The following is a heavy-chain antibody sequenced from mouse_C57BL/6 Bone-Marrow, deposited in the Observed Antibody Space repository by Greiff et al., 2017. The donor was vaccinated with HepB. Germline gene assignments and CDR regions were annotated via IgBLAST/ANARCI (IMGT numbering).Heavy chain of an antibody. V-gene: IGHV1-81*01. CDR2: IYPRSGNT. D-gene: IGHD1-1*01. J-gene: IGHJ3*01. CDR1: GYTFTSYG. Sequence: QVQLKQSGAELARPGASVKLSCKASGYTFTSYGISWVKQRTGQGLEWVGEIYPRSGNTYYNEKFKGKATLTADKSSSTASMELRSLTSDGTAVYFCARTGIYYYGSSPFAYWGQGTLVTVSA. CDR3: ARTGIYYYGSSPFAY.